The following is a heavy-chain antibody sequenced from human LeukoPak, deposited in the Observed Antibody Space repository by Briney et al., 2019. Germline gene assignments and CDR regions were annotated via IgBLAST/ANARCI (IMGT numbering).Heavy chain of an antibody. CDR2: ISYAGSNN. CDR1: GFTFSSYT. D-gene: IGHD3-10*01. J-gene: IGHJ6*02. V-gene: IGHV3-30-3*01. Sequence: GRSLRLSCAASGFTFSSYTMDWVRQAPGKGLEWVARISYAGSNNYYADSVKGRFTISSDNPKNTLYLQMDSLRAEDTAVSYCARAAHTTYVLGRYYYYAMDVWGQGTTVTVSS. CDR3: ARAAHTTYVLGRYYYYAMDV.